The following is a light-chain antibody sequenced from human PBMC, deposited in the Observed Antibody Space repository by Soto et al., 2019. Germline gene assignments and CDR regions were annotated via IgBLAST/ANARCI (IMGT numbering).Light chain of an antibody. J-gene: IGKJ4*01. Sequence: DIQMTQSPSSLSASVGDRVTIACRASQGISIYLAWYQQKPGKVPQLLIYDASTLQSGVPSRFSGSGSGTDFTLTISGLPPEDVATYYCQKYNGAPLTFGGGTKVEIK. V-gene: IGKV1-27*01. CDR1: QGISIY. CDR3: QKYNGAPLT. CDR2: DAS.